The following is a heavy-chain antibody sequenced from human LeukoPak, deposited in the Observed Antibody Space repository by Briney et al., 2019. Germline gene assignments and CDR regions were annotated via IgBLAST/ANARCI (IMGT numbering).Heavy chain of an antibody. V-gene: IGHV5-51*01. Sequence: GESLKISCEGSGHTFTNYWIVWVRQMPGKGLKWMGSIYPGDSDTRYSPSFQGQVTISADKSISTAYLQWSSLKASDTAMYYCAKSYGYQGGYYYYGMDVWGQGTTVTVSS. CDR1: GHTFTNYW. D-gene: IGHD5-18*01. CDR3: AKSYGYQGGYYYYGMDV. CDR2: IYPGDSDT. J-gene: IGHJ6*02.